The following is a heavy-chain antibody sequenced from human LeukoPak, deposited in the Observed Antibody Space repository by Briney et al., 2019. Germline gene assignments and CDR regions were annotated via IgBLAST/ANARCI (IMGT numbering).Heavy chain of an antibody. CDR3: ARPIGGYYYAFDY. CDR2: MNPNSGNT. J-gene: IGHJ4*02. D-gene: IGHD3-22*01. Sequence: ASVKVSCKASGYTFTGYYMHWVRQAPGQGLEWMGWMNPNSGNTGYAQKFQGRVTMTRNTSISTAYMELSSLRSEDTAVYYCARPIGGYYYAFDYWGQGTLVTVSS. CDR1: GYTFTGYY. V-gene: IGHV1-8*02.